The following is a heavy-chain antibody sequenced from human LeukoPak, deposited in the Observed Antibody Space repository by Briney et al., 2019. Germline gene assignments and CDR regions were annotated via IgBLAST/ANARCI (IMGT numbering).Heavy chain of an antibody. Sequence: GASVKVSCKASGGTFSNYAISWVRQAPGQGLEWMGGTIPLFGTANYAQRFQGRVTITADESTSTAYMALSSLRSEDTAIYYCARARIPFAVVIPWDYWGQGTLVTVSS. CDR2: TIPLFGTA. CDR3: ARARIPFAVVIPWDY. D-gene: IGHD3-3*01. CDR1: GGTFSNYA. V-gene: IGHV1-69*01. J-gene: IGHJ4*02.